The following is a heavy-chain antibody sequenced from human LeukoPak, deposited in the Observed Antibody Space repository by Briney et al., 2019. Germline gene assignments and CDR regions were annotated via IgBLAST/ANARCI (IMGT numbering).Heavy chain of an antibody. CDR1: GFRFSDYY. D-gene: IGHD4-23*01. J-gene: IGHJ4*02. CDR3: AASAVVARYY. V-gene: IGHV3-11*01. Sequence: GGSLRLSCTASGFRFSDYYMGWIRQAPGKGLEWVSYITDSGKTTYYADSVKGRLTISRDNAENSLFLQMSDLRAEDTAIYYCAASAVVARYYWGQGTLVTVSS. CDR2: ITDSGKTT.